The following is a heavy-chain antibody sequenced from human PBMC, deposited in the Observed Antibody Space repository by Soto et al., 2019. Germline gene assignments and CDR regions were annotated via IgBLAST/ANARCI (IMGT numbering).Heavy chain of an antibody. Sequence: EVQLVESGGGLVKPGGSLRLSCAASGFTFSSYSMNWVRQAPGKGLEWVSSISSSSSYIYYADSVKGRFTISRDNAKNSLYLQMNSLRAEDTAVYYCARDGVLWELLYRYYYYGMDVWGQGTTVTVSS. CDR3: ARDGVLWELLYRYYYYGMDV. CDR2: ISSSSSYI. CDR1: GFTFSSYS. V-gene: IGHV3-21*01. D-gene: IGHD1-26*01. J-gene: IGHJ6*02.